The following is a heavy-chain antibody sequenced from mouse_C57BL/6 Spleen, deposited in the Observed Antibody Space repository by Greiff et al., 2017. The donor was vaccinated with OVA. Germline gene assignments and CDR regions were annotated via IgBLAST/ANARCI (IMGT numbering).Heavy chain of an antibody. J-gene: IGHJ4*01. CDR3: ARRSYEYAMDY. Sequence: QVQLKQPGAELVKPGASVKMSCKASGYTFTSYWITWVKQRPGQGLEWIGDIYPGSGSTNYNEKFKSKATLTVDTSSSTAYMQLSSLTSEDSAVYYCARRSYEYAMDYWGQGTSVTVSS. CDR1: GYTFTSYW. CDR2: IYPGSGST. D-gene: IGHD1-1*01. V-gene: IGHV1-55*01.